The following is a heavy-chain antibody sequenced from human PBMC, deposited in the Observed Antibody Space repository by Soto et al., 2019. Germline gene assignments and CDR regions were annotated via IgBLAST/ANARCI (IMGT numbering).Heavy chain of an antibody. CDR1: GYSFTSYW. Sequence: PGESLKISCRGSGYSFTSYWIGWVRQMPGKGLEWMGIIYPGDSDTRYSPSFQGQVTISADKSISTAYLQWSSLKASDTAMYYCASQIPIDPMYYDILTGYSHWGQGTLVTVSS. D-gene: IGHD3-9*01. J-gene: IGHJ4*02. CDR2: IYPGDSDT. CDR3: ASQIPIDPMYYDILTGYSH. V-gene: IGHV5-51*01.